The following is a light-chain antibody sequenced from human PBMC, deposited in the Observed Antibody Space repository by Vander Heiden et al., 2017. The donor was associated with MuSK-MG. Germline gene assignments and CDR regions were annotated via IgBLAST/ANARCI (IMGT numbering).Light chain of an antibody. CDR1: QSVLHSSDNKNY. V-gene: IGKV4-1*01. CDR2: GAS. CDR3: QQYDSTPPT. J-gene: IGKJ1*01. Sequence: DIVMTQSPDSLAVSLGERATINCKSSQSVLHSSDNKNYFAWYQQKPGQPPRLLIYGASTRESGVPDRFSGSGSGTDFTLTISRLQAEDVAVYYCQQYDSTPPTFGQGTKVEIK.